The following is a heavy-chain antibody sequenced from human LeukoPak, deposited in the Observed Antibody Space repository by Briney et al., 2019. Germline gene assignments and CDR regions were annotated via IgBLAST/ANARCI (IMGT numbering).Heavy chain of an antibody. CDR2: IRYDGSNK. Sequence: GGSLRLSCVASGFTFSSYGMHWDRQAPGKGLEWVAFIRYDGSNKYYADSVKGRFTISRDNSKNTLYLQMNSLRAEDTAVYYCAKDELQYYDFWSGYSNAFDIWGQGTMVTVSS. CDR1: GFTFSSYG. V-gene: IGHV3-30*02. CDR3: AKDELQYYDFWSGYSNAFDI. J-gene: IGHJ3*02. D-gene: IGHD3-3*01.